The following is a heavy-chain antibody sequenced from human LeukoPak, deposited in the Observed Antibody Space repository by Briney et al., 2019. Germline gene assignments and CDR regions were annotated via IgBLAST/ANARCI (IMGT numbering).Heavy chain of an antibody. D-gene: IGHD2-2*01. CDR3: ARARYIVVVPAAPYYYYYMDV. CDR1: GGTFSSYA. CDR2: LIPIFGTA. J-gene: IGHJ6*03. Sequence: WSSVKVSCKASGGTFSSYAISWVRQAPGQGLEWMGGLIPIFGTAKYAQKFQGRVTITADESTSTAYMELSSLRSEDTAVYYCARARYIVVVPAAPYYYYYMDVWGKGTTVTVSS. V-gene: IGHV1-69*01.